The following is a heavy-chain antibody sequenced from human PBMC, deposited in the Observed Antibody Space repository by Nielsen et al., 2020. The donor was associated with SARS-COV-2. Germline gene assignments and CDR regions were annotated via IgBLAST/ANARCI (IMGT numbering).Heavy chain of an antibody. Sequence: ASVKVSCKASGYTFTSYAMHWVRQAPGQRLEWMGWINAGYGNTKYSQKFQGRVTITRDTSASTAYMELSSLRSEDTAVYYCARQSGSYLHYFDYWGQGTLVTVSS. J-gene: IGHJ4*02. CDR1: GYTFTSYA. D-gene: IGHD1-26*01. V-gene: IGHV1-3*01. CDR2: INAGYGNT. CDR3: ARQSGSYLHYFDY.